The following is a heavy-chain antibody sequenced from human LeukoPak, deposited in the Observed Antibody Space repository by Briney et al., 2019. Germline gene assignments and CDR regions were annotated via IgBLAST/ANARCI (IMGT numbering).Heavy chain of an antibody. V-gene: IGHV4-31*03. CDR3: ARVPAAGRGIDY. Sequence: PSETLSLTCTVSGGSISSGDYFWSWIRQHPGKGLEWIGYIYYSGSTYYNPSLQSRVTVSVDTSKNQFSLKLSSVTAADTAVYYCARVPAAGRGIDYWGQGTLVTVSS. CDR2: IYYSGST. CDR1: GGSISSGDYF. D-gene: IGHD6-13*01. J-gene: IGHJ4*02.